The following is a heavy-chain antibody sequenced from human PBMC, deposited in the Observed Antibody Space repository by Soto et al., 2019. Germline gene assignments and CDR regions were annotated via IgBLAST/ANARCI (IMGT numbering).Heavy chain of an antibody. J-gene: IGHJ6*03. Sequence: SETLSLTCAVYGGSFSGNYWSWFRQPPGKVLVGIGEINHSGSTNYNPSLKSRVTISVDTSKNQFSLKLSSVTAADTAVYYCARTRITLVRDYYYYYMDVWGKGTTVTVSS. CDR3: ARTRITLVRDYYYYYMDV. CDR2: INHSGST. D-gene: IGHD1-20*01. CDR1: GGSFSGNY. V-gene: IGHV4-34*01.